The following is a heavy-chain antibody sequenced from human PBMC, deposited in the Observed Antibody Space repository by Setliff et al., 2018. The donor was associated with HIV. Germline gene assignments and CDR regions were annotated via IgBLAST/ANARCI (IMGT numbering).Heavy chain of an antibody. D-gene: IGHD4-17*01. V-gene: IGHV7-4-1*02. CDR1: GYSFSNYA. CDR2: VNTQTGSP. Sequence: ASVKVSCKASGYSFSNYAMSWVRQAPGQGLEWMGWVNTQTGSPTYAQAFTGRFVFSVDTSITTAFLEISNLKAEDTAVYYCARTVYGDYGGDLNWLDPWGQGTLVTVSS. CDR3: ARTVYGDYGGDLNWLDP. J-gene: IGHJ5*02.